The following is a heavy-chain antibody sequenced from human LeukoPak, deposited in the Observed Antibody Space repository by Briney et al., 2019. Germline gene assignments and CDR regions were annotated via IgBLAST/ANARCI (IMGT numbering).Heavy chain of an antibody. CDR1: GFTFSTYE. D-gene: IGHD3-10*01. CDR2: ISSSGSTI. Sequence: GGSLRLSCAASGFTFSTYEMNWVRQAPGKGLEWVSYISSSGSTIYYADSVKGRFTISRDNAKNSLYLQMNSQRVEDTAVYYCARRGLCFDYWGQGTLVTVSS. V-gene: IGHV3-48*03. J-gene: IGHJ4*02. CDR3: ARRGLCFDY.